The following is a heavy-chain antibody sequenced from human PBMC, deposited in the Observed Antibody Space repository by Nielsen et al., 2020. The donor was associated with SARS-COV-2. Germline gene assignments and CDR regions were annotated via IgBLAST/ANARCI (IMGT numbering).Heavy chain of an antibody. CDR1: GFTFDDYA. J-gene: IGHJ4*02. CDR3: AKVGQQLFDY. CDR2: ISWNSGSI. D-gene: IGHD6-13*01. V-gene: IGHV3-9*01. Sequence: GGSLRLSCAASGFTFDDYAMHWVRQAPGKGLEWVSGISWNSGSIGYADSVKGRFTISRDNAKNSLYLQMNSLRAEDTALYYCAKVGQQLFDYWGQGTLVTVSS.